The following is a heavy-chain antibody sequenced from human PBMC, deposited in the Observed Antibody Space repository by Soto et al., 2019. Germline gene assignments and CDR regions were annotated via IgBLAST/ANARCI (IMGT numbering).Heavy chain of an antibody. CDR1: GFSLSTSGVG. D-gene: IGHD3-10*01. CDR3: AHSPLWYYGSGSPTPTFDY. Sequence: SGPTLVKPTQTLTLTCTFSGFSLSTSGVGVGWIRQPPGKALEWLALIYWDDDKRYSPSLKSRLAITKDTSKNQVVLTMTNMDPVDTATYYCAHSPLWYYGSGSPTPTFDYWGQGTLVTVSS. V-gene: IGHV2-5*02. J-gene: IGHJ4*02. CDR2: IYWDDDK.